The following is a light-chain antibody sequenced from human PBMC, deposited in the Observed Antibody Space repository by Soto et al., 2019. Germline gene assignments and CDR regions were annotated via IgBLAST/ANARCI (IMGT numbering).Light chain of an antibody. CDR3: SSYTTSNTRQIV. CDR1: NNEVVGYNY. V-gene: IGLV2-14*03. J-gene: IGLJ1*01. Sequence: QSVLTQPASLSGSPGQSITISCTGNNNEVVGYNYVSWYQHHPGKAPKLMIFDVSNRPSGVSNRFSGSKSGNTASLTISWLQPEDEADYYCSSYTTSNTRQIVFGTGTKVTVL. CDR2: DVS.